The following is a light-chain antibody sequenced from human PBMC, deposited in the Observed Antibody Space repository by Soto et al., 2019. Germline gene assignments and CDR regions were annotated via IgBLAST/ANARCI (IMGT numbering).Light chain of an antibody. J-gene: IGKJ4*01. Sequence: EIVMTQSPATLSVSPGEGATLSCRASQSVSRSLAWYQQKPGQAPRLLIFGASTRATGIPARFGGSGSGTEFTLTISSLESEDFAVYYCQQYDNWPLSFGGGTKVVIK. CDR2: GAS. CDR1: QSVSRS. CDR3: QQYDNWPLS. V-gene: IGKV3-15*01.